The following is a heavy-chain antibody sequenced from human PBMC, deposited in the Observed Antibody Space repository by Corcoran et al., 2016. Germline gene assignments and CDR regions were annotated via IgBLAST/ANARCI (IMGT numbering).Heavy chain of an antibody. CDR1: GGTFSSYA. CDR2: IIPIFGTA. V-gene: IGHV1-69*01. J-gene: IGHJ5*02. CDR3: AWGGQQLREGERNWFDP. D-gene: IGHD6-13*01. Sequence: QVQLVQSGAEVKKPGSSVKVSCKASGGTFSSYAISWVRQAPGQGLEWMGGIIPIFGTANYAQKFQGRVTITADESTSTAYMELSSLRSEDTAVYYWAWGGQQLREGERNWFDPWGQGTLVTVSS.